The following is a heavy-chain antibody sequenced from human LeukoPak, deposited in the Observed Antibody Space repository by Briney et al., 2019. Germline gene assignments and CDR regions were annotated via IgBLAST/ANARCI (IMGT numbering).Heavy chain of an antibody. Sequence: PGGSLRLSCAASGFTFSSYAMHWVRQAPGKGLEWVAVISYDGSNKYYADSVRGRFTISRDNSKNTLYLQMNSLRAEDTAVYYCARDPSYYTGSGFDIWGQGTMVSVSS. CDR1: GFTFSSYA. V-gene: IGHV3-30-3*01. J-gene: IGHJ3*02. CDR2: ISYDGSNK. D-gene: IGHD1-26*01. CDR3: ARDPSYYTGSGFDI.